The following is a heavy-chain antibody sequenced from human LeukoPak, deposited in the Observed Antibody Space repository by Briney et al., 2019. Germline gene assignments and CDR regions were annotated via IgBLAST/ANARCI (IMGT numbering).Heavy chain of an antibody. CDR2: ISWTSDSR. D-gene: IGHD5-18*01. CDR1: GFTFDDYA. CDR3: AKGESYVDTACFDY. Sequence: AGGSLRLSCAASGFTFDDYAMHWVRHAPGKGLEWVSGISWTSDSRGYADSVKGRFTISRDNAKHSLYLQMNSLRAGDTALYYCAKGESYVDTACFDYWGQGTLVTVSS. J-gene: IGHJ4*02. V-gene: IGHV3-9*01.